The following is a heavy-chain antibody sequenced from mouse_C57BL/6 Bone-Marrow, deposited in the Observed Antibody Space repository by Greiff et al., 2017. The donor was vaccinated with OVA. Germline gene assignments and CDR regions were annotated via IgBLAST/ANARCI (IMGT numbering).Heavy chain of an antibody. D-gene: IGHD1-1*01. CDR3: ARTHYYGSSYGYFDV. CDR2: IWTGGGT. CDR1: GFSLTSYA. V-gene: IGHV2-9-1*01. J-gene: IGHJ1*03. Sequence: QVQLKESGPGLVAPSQSLSITCTVSGFSLTSYAISWVRQPPGKGLEWLGVIWTGGGTNYNSALKSRLSISKDNAKSQVYLKMNSLQTDDTARYYCARTHYYGSSYGYFDVWGTGTTVTVSS.